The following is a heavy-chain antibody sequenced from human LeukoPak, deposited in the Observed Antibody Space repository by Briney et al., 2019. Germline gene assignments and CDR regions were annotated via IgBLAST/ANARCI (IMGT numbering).Heavy chain of an antibody. Sequence: SETLSLTCAVSGGSISSGGYSWSWIRQPPGKGLEWIGYIYHSGSTYYNPSLKSRVTISVDTSKNQFSLKLSSVTAADTAVYYCARVRFGLRMGGSGCDSWRQGTLVTVSS. J-gene: IGHJ5*01. V-gene: IGHV4-30-2*01. CDR2: IYHSGST. CDR1: GGSISSGGYS. CDR3: ARVRFGLRMGGSGCDS. D-gene: IGHD3-3*01.